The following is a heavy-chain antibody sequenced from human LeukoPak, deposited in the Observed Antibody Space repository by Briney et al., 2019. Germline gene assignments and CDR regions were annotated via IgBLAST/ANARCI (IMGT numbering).Heavy chain of an antibody. D-gene: IGHD3-22*01. CDR2: INSDGTGT. CDR3: TRDTRTCHSSGCWKPSDY. V-gene: IGHV3-74*01. J-gene: IGHJ4*02. Sequence: PGGSLRLSCVASGFNFRSYWMHWVRHAPGEGLVWVSRINSDGTGTYADSVKGRFTISRDNANNTLYLQMNSLRADDTAVYYCTRDTRTCHSSGCWKPSDYWGQGALVTVSS. CDR1: GFNFRSYW.